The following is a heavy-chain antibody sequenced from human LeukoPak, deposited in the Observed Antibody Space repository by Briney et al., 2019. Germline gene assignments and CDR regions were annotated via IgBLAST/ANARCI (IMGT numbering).Heavy chain of an antibody. J-gene: IGHJ2*01. Sequence: PSETPSLTCTVSGGSVSSYYWSWIRQPPGKGLEWIGYIYNSENTKYNSSLESRVTISVDTSKNQFFLKLSSVTAADTAVYYCARFHSGPSGWYVLWYFDLWGRGTLVTVSS. V-gene: IGHV4-4*09. CDR2: IYNSENT. D-gene: IGHD6-19*01. CDR3: ARFHSGPSGWYVLWYFDL. CDR1: GGSVSSYY.